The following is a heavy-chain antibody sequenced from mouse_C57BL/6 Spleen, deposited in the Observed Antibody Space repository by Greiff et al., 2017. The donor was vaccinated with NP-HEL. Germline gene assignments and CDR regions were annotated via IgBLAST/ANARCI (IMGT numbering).Heavy chain of an antibody. V-gene: IGHV5-4*03. J-gene: IGHJ4*01. Sequence: EVKLVESGGGLVKPGGSLKLSCAASGFTFSSYPMSWVRQTPEKRLEWVATISDGGSYTYYPDNVKGRFTISRDNAKNNLYLQMSHLKSEDTAMYYCARVGNYYAMDYWGQGTSVTVSS. CDR2: ISDGGSYT. CDR3: ARVGNYYAMDY. CDR1: GFTFSSYP.